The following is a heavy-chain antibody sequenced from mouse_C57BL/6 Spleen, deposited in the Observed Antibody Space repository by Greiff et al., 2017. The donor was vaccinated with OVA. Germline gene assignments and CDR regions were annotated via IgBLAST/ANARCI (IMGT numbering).Heavy chain of an antibody. Sequence: QVQLQQSGAELVRPGTSVKVSCKASGYAFTNYLIEWVKQRPGQGLEWIGVINPGSGGTNYNEKFKGKATLTADKSSSTAYMQLSSLTSEDSAVYVCARYSSGYYAMDDWGQGTSVTVSS. CDR3: ARYSSGYYAMDD. CDR1: GYAFTNYL. D-gene: IGHD3-2*02. J-gene: IGHJ4*01. CDR2: INPGSGGT. V-gene: IGHV1-54*01.